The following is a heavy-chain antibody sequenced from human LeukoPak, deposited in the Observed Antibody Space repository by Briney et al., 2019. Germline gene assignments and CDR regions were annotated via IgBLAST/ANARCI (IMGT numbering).Heavy chain of an antibody. CDR1: GFSFISYG. CDR3: AKRPSDYGDYVSYFDY. J-gene: IGHJ4*02. CDR2: ISDDGRSK. Sequence: GGSLRLSCAASGFSFISYGMPWVRQAPGKGLEWVGVISDDGRSKDYADSAKGRFTISRDNSKDTLYLQMNSLRDEDTAVYYCAKRPSDYGDYVSYFDYWGQGTLVTVSS. D-gene: IGHD4-17*01. V-gene: IGHV3-30*18.